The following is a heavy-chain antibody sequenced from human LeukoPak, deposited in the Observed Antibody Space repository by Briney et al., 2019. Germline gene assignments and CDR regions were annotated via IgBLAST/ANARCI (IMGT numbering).Heavy chain of an antibody. Sequence: GGSLRLSCAASGFTVSSNYMSWVRQAPGKGLEWVSVIYTGGGTYYADSVKARFTISRDNSKNTLYLQMNSLRAEDTAVYYCAKDPYGPGSYYAKHPDYWGQGTLVTVSS. D-gene: IGHD3-10*01. CDR2: IYTGGGT. V-gene: IGHV3-66*01. CDR1: GFTVSSNY. CDR3: AKDPYGPGSYYAKHPDY. J-gene: IGHJ4*02.